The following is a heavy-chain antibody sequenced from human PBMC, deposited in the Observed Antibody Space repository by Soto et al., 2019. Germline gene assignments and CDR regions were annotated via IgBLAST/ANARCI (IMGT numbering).Heavy chain of an antibody. V-gene: IGHV3-30*18. CDR2: ISYDGSNK. CDR1: GFTFSSYG. CDR3: AKDHGLGLTGTTDSYFDY. J-gene: IGHJ4*02. Sequence: GGSLRLSCAASGFTFSSYGMHWVRQAPGKGLEWVAVISYDGSNKYYADSVKGRFTISRDNSKNTLYLQMNSLRAEDTAVYYYAKDHGLGLTGTTDSYFDYWGQGTLVTVSS. D-gene: IGHD1-7*01.